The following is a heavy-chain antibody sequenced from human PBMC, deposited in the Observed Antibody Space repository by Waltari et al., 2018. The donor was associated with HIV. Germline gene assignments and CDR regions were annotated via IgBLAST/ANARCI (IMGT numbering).Heavy chain of an antibody. D-gene: IGHD3-9*01. Sequence: VQLVESGGGSIKTGWSLRLSGAGSGFSVRNHLSAWGDEGPGKGMVWVARINSDGSTRNYADAVKGRFVISRDNSRNTVYLQLNSVKVEDTAVYFCARASHYIEFSTFDGDYYFDLWGRGTRVAVSS. J-gene: IGHJ4*02. CDR2: INSDGSTR. CDR1: GFSVRNHL. CDR3: ARASHYIEFSTFDGDYYFDL. V-gene: IGHV3-74*01.